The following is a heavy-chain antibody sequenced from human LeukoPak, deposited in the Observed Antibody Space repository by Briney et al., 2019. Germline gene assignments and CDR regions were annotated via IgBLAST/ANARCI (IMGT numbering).Heavy chain of an antibody. CDR1: GCSISTSSYY. Sequence: PSDTLSLTCTVSGCSISTSSYYWGWIRQPPAKGLDPMGSIYYSGSTYYNPSLKSRVTISVDTSKNPFSLKLSSVTDADTVVYYCARHVRGVLRGWGQGPLVTVSS. V-gene: IGHV4-39*01. CDR2: IYYSGST. CDR3: ARHVRGVLRG. D-gene: IGHD3-10*02. J-gene: IGHJ4*02.